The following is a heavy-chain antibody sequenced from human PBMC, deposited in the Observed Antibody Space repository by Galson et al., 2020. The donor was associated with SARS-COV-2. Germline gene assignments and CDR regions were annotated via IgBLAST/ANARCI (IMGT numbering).Heavy chain of an antibody. CDR1: GFTFSSYA. J-gene: IGHJ6*02. CDR3: ARDPVITFGGVIAMGYYYGMDV. CDR2: ISYDGSNK. V-gene: IGHV3-30-3*01. Sequence: TGGSLRLSCAASGFTFSSYAMHWVRQAPGKGLEWVAVISYDGSNKYYADSVKGRFTISRDNSKTTLYLQMNSLRAEDTAVYYCARDPVITFGGVIAMGYYYGMDVWGQGTTVTVSS. D-gene: IGHD3-16*02.